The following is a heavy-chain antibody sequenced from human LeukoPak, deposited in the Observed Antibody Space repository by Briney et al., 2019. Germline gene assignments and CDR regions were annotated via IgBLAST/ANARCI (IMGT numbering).Heavy chain of an antibody. Sequence: GGSLRLSCGASGFTFSSYSMNWVRQAQGKGLEWVSYISTSSYTIHYADSVKGRFTISRDNAKNSLYLHMNSLRDDDTAVYYCARDRGTSGYLPWGQGTLVTVSS. J-gene: IGHJ5*02. V-gene: IGHV3-48*02. CDR2: ISTSSYTI. D-gene: IGHD3-22*01. CDR1: GFTFSSYS. CDR3: ARDRGTSGYLP.